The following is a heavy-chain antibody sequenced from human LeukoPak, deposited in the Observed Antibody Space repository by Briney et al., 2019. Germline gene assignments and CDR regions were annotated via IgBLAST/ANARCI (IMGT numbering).Heavy chain of an antibody. J-gene: IGHJ4*02. CDR1: GGSISSGGYY. D-gene: IGHD6-6*01. V-gene: IGHV4-30-2*01. CDR3: ATDFRIAARTDY. Sequence: SETLSLTCAVSGGSISSGGYYWSWIRQPPGKGLEWTGYIYHSGSTYYNPSLKSRVTISVDRSKNQFSLKLSSVTAADTAVYYCATDFRIAARTDYWGQGTLVTVSS. CDR2: IYHSGST.